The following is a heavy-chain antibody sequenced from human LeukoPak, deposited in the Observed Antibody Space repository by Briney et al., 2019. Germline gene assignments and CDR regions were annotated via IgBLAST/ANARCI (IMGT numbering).Heavy chain of an antibody. CDR3: ARDGDYGDYNY. Sequence: GGSLRLSCAASGFTFSSYEMNWVRQAPGKGLEWVSYISSSGSTIYYADSVKGRFTISRDNAKNSLYLQMNSLRAEDTAVYYCARDGDYGDYNYWGQGTLVTVSS. J-gene: IGHJ4*02. CDR2: ISSSGSTI. CDR1: GFTFSSYE. D-gene: IGHD4-17*01. V-gene: IGHV3-48*03.